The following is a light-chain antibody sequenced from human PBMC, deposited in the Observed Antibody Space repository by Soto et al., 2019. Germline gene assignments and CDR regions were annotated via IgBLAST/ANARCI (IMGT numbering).Light chain of an antibody. Sequence: EIVMTQSPATLSVSPGESATLSCRASQSVAGNLAWYQQKPGQAPRLLMYGASTRATGIPARFSGSGSGTEFTLTISSLQSEDFGVYYCQQYNNWPLTFGGGTKVEIK. V-gene: IGKV3-15*01. CDR3: QQYNNWPLT. J-gene: IGKJ4*01. CDR1: QSVAGN. CDR2: GAS.